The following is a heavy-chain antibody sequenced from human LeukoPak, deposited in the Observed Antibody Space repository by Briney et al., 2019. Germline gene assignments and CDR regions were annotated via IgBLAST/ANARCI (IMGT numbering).Heavy chain of an antibody. CDR2: IYSGGST. D-gene: IGHD1-26*01. Sequence: GGSLRLSCAASGFTVSSSFMSWVRQAPGKGLEWVSVIYSGGSTYYADSVKGRFTISRDNAKNSLYLQMNSLRDEDTAVYYCARDGYSGSYYDYWGQGTLVTVSS. CDR3: ARDGYSGSYYDY. CDR1: GFTVSSSF. J-gene: IGHJ4*02. V-gene: IGHV3-53*01.